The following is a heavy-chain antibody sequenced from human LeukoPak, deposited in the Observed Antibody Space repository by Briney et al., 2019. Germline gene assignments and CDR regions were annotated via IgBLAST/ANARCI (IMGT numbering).Heavy chain of an antibody. CDR2: IYWNDDK. CDR1: GFSLSTSGVG. Sequence: SGPTLVKPTQTLTLTCTFSGFSLSTSGVGVGWIRQPPGKALEWLALIYWNDDKRYSPSLKSRLTITKDTSKNHVVLTMTNMDPVDTATYYCAYTLPDGYSSSWPFDYWGQGTLVTVSS. D-gene: IGHD6-13*01. CDR3: AYTLPDGYSSSWPFDY. V-gene: IGHV2-5*01. J-gene: IGHJ4*02.